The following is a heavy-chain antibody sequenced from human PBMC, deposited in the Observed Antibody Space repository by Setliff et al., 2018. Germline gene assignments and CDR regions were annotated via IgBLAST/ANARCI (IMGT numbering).Heavy chain of an antibody. CDR1: GFSFSSYW. Sequence: GGSLRLSCAASGFSFSSYWMHWVRQGPGKGLVWVSRINSDVSRTNYAGSVKGRFTISRDNAKNTLYLQMNSLRAEDTAVYYCARDREGDGNYYMDVWGKGTTVTVSS. J-gene: IGHJ6*03. CDR2: INSDVSRT. D-gene: IGHD1-1*01. CDR3: ARDREGDGNYYMDV. V-gene: IGHV3-74*01.